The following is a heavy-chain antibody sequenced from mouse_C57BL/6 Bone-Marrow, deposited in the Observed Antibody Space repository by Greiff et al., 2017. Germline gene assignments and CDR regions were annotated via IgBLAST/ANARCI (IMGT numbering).Heavy chain of an antibody. Sequence: QVQLKQSGAELVRPGTSVKMSCKASGYTFTNYWIGWAKQRPGHGLEWIGDIYPGGGYTNYNEKFKGKATLTADKSSSTAYMQFSSLTSEDSAVYFCARWRAITTAFDVWGTGTTVTVSS. V-gene: IGHV1-63*01. CDR2: IYPGGGYT. CDR3: ARWRAITTAFDV. CDR1: GYTFTNYW. D-gene: IGHD1-1*01. J-gene: IGHJ1*03.